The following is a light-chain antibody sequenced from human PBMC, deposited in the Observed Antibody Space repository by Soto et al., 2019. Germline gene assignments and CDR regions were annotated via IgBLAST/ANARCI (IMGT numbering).Light chain of an antibody. V-gene: IGKV3-15*01. CDR3: QQYNNWPPT. CDR1: QSVSSN. J-gene: IGKJ1*01. Sequence: EMVMTQSPATLSVSPCERATLSCRASQSVSSNLSWYQQKPGQAPRLLIYGASTWATGIPARFSGSGSGTEFTLTISSLQSEDFAVYYCQQYNNWPPTFGQGTKVDI. CDR2: GAS.